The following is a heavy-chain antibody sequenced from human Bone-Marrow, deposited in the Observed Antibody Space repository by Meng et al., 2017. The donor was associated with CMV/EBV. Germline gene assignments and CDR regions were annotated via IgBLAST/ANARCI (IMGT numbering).Heavy chain of an antibody. CDR3: ARADYGDYGDAFDI. V-gene: IGHV4-61*01. J-gene: IGHJ3*02. D-gene: IGHD4-17*01. CDR2: IYYSGST. Sequence: SETLSLTCTVPGGSVSSGSYYWSWIRQPPGKGLEWIGYIYYSGSTNYNRSLKSRVTISVDTSKNQFSLKLSTVTAADTAVYYCARADYGDYGDAFDIWGQGTMVTVSS. CDR1: GGSVSSGSYY.